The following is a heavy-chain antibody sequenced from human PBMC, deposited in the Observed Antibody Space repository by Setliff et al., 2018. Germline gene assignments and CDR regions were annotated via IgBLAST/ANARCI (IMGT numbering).Heavy chain of an antibody. Sequence: LSLTCTVSGGSISSGSYYWSWIRQPAGKGLEWIGRIYTNGGTDYNPYLKSRVTISLDTSKNQFSLKLSSVTAADTAVYYCARANKKLDYYYYYYMDVWGTGTTVTVSS. CDR3: ARANKKLDYYYYYYMDV. CDR1: GGSISSGSYY. V-gene: IGHV4-61*02. CDR2: IYTNGGT. J-gene: IGHJ6*03. D-gene: IGHD1-1*01.